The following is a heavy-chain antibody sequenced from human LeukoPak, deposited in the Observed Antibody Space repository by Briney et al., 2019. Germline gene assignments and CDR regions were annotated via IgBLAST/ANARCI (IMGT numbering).Heavy chain of an antibody. D-gene: IGHD6-6*01. CDR2: IYYSGST. J-gene: IGHJ3*02. CDR3: ARRPVEYTSSDHAFDI. CDR1: GESISRFY. V-gene: IGHV4-59*01. Sequence: SETLSLTCTVSGESISRFYWSWIRQPPGKGLAGLEDIYYSGSTDYNPSLKSRVTISVDRSKNQFSLKLSSVTAVDTAVFYCARRPVEYTSSDHAFDIWGQGTMVTVSS.